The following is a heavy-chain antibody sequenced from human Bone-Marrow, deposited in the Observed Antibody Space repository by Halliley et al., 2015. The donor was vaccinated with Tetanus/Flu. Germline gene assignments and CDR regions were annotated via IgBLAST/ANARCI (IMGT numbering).Heavy chain of an antibody. D-gene: IGHD2-15*01. J-gene: IGHJ4*02. CDR2: INTDGSST. CDR3: ARLCGGGSCGD. V-gene: IGHV3-74*01. Sequence: GPMWVSRINTDGSSTTYADSVKGRFTISRDNAKNTLYLQMNSLRAEDSAVYYCARLCGGGSCGDWGQGTLVTVSS.